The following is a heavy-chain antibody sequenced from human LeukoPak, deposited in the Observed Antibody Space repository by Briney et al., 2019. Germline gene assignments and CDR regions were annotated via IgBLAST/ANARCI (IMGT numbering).Heavy chain of an antibody. CDR2: IKSDGSEK. CDR3: GRLTTAYDTVDP. V-gene: IGHV3-7*05. Sequence: AGGSLRLSCAASGFSFGGYWLSWVRQAPGKGLECVASIKSDGSEKYYADSVKGRFTIPRDNAKNSLYLQMNSLRAEDTAVYYCGRLTTAYDTVDPWGQGTLVTVSS. D-gene: IGHD3-16*01. CDR1: GFSFGGYW. J-gene: IGHJ5*02.